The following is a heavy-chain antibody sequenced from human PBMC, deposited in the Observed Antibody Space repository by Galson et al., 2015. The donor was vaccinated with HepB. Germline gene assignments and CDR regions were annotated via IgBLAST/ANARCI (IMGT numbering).Heavy chain of an antibody. J-gene: IGHJ4*02. CDR2: IPPGDSDT. V-gene: IGHV5-51*03. Sequence: QSGAEVKKPVGSLKISCKGSGYSFTSYWIGWGRQIPGKGLDWLGTIPPGDSDTRYSPSFQGQVTISADKSISTAYLQWSSLKASDNAMYYCARRPDSSGWYLGYWGQGTMVTVSS. CDR1: GYSFTSYW. CDR3: ARRPDSSGWYLGY. D-gene: IGHD6-19*01.